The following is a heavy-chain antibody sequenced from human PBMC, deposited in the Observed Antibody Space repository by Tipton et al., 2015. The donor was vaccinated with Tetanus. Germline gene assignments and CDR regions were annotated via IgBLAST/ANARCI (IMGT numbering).Heavy chain of an antibody. CDR3: ARDSYYSSRWSFADY. J-gene: IGHJ4*02. CDR1: GASIKNSPYF. Sequence: TLSLTCSVSGASIKNSPYFWNWIRHSPGKGLEWIGYIYYSGSTFYNPSLESRLTISIDTSKNQFSLELTSVTAADTAVYYCARDSYYSSRWSFADYWGQGTLVTVSS. D-gene: IGHD3-22*01. CDR2: IYYSGST. V-gene: IGHV4-30-4*02.